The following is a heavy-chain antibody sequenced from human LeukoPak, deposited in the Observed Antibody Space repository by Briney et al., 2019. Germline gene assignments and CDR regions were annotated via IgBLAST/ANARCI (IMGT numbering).Heavy chain of an antibody. CDR3: ARAGGVRGVIGLIDY. J-gene: IGHJ4*02. V-gene: IGHV1-69*13. CDR1: GGTFSSYA. D-gene: IGHD3-10*01. Sequence: GASVKVSCKASGGTFSSYAISWVRQAPGQGLEWMGGIIPIFGTANYAQKFQGRVTITADESTSTAYMELSSLRSEDTAVYDCARAGGVRGVIGLIDYWGQGTLVTVSS. CDR2: IIPIFGTA.